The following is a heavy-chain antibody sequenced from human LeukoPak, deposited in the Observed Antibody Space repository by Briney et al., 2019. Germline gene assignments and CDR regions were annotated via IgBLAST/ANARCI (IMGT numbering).Heavy chain of an antibody. CDR1: GYTFTSYY. CDR3: ASSRLRYMLGDAFDI. CDR2: INPSGGST. D-gene: IGHD3-16*01. V-gene: IGHV1-46*01. Sequence: APVKVSCKASGYTFTSYYMHWVRQAPGQGLEWMGIINPSGGSTSYAQKFQGRVTMTRDMSTSTVYMELSSLRSEDTAVYYCASSRLRYMLGDAFDIWGQGTMVTVSS. J-gene: IGHJ3*02.